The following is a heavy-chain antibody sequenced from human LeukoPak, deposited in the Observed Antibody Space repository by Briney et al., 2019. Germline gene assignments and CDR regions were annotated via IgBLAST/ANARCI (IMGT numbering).Heavy chain of an antibody. CDR2: ISYDGSNK. J-gene: IGHJ4*02. CDR1: GFTFSSYA. Sequence: GGSLRLSCAASGFTFSSYAMHWVRQAPGKGLEWVAVISYDGSNKDYADSVKGRFTISRDNSKNTLYLQMNSLRAEDTAVYYCTEAGIAAAGGDYWGQGTLVTVSS. CDR3: TEAGIAAAGGDY. V-gene: IGHV3-30-3*01. D-gene: IGHD6-13*01.